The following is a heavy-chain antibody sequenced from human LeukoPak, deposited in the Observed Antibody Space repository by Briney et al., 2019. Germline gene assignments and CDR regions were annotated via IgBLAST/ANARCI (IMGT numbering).Heavy chain of an antibody. CDR3: AKHYETTFDY. CDR2: ISAYNNNT. V-gene: IGHV1-18*01. CDR1: GYTFSNYG. Sequence: ASVKVSCKTSGYTFSNYGVSWVRQAPGQGLEWMGWISAYNNNTNYAQKFQGRLTMTTDTSTSTAYMELRSLRSDDTAVYYCAKHYETTFDYWGQGTLVTVSS. D-gene: IGHD3-3*01. J-gene: IGHJ4*02.